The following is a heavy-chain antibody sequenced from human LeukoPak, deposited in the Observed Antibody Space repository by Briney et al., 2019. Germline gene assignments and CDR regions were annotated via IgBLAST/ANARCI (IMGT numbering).Heavy chain of an antibody. D-gene: IGHD4-17*01. CDR3: ATLGGEYGEWPFDY. CDR1: GGTFSSYA. V-gene: IGHV1-69*13. J-gene: IGHJ4*02. Sequence: GASVKVSCKASGGTFSSYAISWVRQAPGQGLERMGGIIPIFGTANYAQKFQGRVTITADESTSTAYMELSSLRSEDTAVYYCATLGGEYGEWPFDYWGQGTLVTVSS. CDR2: IIPIFGTA.